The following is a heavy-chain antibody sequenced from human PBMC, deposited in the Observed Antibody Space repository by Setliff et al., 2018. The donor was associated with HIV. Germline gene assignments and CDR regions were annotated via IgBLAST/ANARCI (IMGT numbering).Heavy chain of an antibody. CDR1: GPSINIHY. CDR2: IYSTGST. D-gene: IGHD6-13*01. J-gene: IGHJ4*02. V-gene: IGHV4-59*11. CDR3: ARLPDINSWPFDY. Sequence: SETLSLTCTVSGPSINIHYWSWIRQSPGKGFEWIGYIYSTGSTNYNPSLQSRVTISMVASRNQFSLKLSSVTAADTAVYYCARLPDINSWPFDYWARGTLVTVS.